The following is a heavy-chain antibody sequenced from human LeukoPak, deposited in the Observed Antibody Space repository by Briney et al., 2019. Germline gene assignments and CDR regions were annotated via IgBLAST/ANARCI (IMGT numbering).Heavy chain of an antibody. CDR2: INPNSGGT. J-gene: IGHJ6*02. V-gene: IGHV1-2*02. Sequence: ASVKVSCKASGYTFTGYYMHWVRQAPGQGLEWMGWINPNSGGTNYAQKFQGRVTMTRDTSISTAYMELSRLRFDDTAVYYCARVVHEYYYYGMDVWGQGTTVTVSS. CDR3: ARVVHEYYYYGMDV. CDR1: GYTFTGYY.